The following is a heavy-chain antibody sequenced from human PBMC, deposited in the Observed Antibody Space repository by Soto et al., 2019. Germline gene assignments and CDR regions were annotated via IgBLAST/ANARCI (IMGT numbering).Heavy chain of an antibody. V-gene: IGHV1-3*01. CDR3: ARVVGGSASAYWFDP. CDR2: INAGNGNT. J-gene: IGHJ5*02. D-gene: IGHD2-15*01. CDR1: GYTSTSYA. Sequence: QVQLVQSGAEVKKPGASVKVSCKASGYTSTSYAMHWVRQAPGQRLEWMGWINAGNGNTKYSQKFQGRVTITRDTSASTAYMELSSLRSEDTAVYYCARVVGGSASAYWFDPWGQGTLVTVSS.